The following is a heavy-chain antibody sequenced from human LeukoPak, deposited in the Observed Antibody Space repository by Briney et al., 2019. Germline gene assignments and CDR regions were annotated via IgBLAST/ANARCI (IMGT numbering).Heavy chain of an antibody. V-gene: IGHV3-30-3*01. D-gene: IGHD6-6*01. CDR2: ISYDGSNK. CDR1: GFTFSSYA. J-gene: IGHJ4*02. Sequence: PGGSLRLSCAASGFTFSSYAMHWIRQAPGKGLEWVAVISYDGSNKYYADSVKGRFTISRDNSKNTLYLQMNSLRAEDTAVYYCAKDPSIAAIDYWGQGTLVTVSS. CDR3: AKDPSIAAIDY.